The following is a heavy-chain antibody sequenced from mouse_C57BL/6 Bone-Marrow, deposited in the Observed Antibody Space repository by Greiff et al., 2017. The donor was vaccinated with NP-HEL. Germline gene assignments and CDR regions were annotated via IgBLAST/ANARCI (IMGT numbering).Heavy chain of an antibody. V-gene: IGHV5-9-1*02. J-gene: IGHJ3*01. Sequence: EVKLEESGEGLVKPGGSLKLSCAASGFTFSSYAMSWVRQTPEQRLEWVAYISSGGDYIYYADTVKGRFTISRDNARNTLYLQMSSLKSEDTAMYYCTREDGYRFAYWGQGTLVTVSA. CDR2: ISSGGDYI. D-gene: IGHD2-3*01. CDR3: TREDGYRFAY. CDR1: GFTFSSYA.